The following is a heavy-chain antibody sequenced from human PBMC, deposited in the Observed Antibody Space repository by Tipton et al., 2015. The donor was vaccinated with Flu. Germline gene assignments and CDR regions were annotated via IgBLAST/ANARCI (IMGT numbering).Heavy chain of an antibody. CDR1: GFIFSAYG. Sequence: SLRLSCAVSGFIFSAYGLHWVRQAPGKGLEWVADISHDGNSKYYGGLVKGRFTVSRDDSQNTVFLQMNSLRPEDSGLYYCARDSGDGNGLDVWGQRTTVTVSS. D-gene: IGHD6-25*01. J-gene: IGHJ6*02. CDR2: ISHDGNSK. CDR3: ARDSGDGNGLDV. V-gene: IGHV3-30*04.